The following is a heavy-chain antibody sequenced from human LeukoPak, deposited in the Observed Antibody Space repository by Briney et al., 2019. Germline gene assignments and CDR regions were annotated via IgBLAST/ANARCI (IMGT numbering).Heavy chain of an antibody. Sequence: SQTPSPPPPGSGGSPNRGGYYLSWIPPPPRERLEWVGGVFTNWSTNYNPSLKSRVTISVDTSKNQFSLKLSSVTAADTAVYYCARAWSTPYSELYYYYGMDVWGQGTTVTVSS. V-gene: IGHV4-61*02. CDR1: GGSPNRGGYY. D-gene: IGHD2-15*01. J-gene: IGHJ6*02. CDR3: ARAWSTPYSELYYYYGMDV. CDR2: VFTNWST.